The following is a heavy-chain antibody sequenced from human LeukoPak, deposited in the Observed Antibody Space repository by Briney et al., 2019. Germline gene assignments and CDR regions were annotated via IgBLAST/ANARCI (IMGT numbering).Heavy chain of an antibody. Sequence: GGSLRLSCVASGFTFSSYSMNWVRQAPGKGLEWISYITSSSNSIYYADSVKGRFTISRDNAKNSLYLQMNSLRAEDTAVYYCARDRGSWYVDYWGQGTLVTVSS. CDR2: ITSSSNSI. CDR3: ARDRGSWYVDY. CDR1: GFTFSSYS. J-gene: IGHJ4*02. D-gene: IGHD6-13*01. V-gene: IGHV3-48*01.